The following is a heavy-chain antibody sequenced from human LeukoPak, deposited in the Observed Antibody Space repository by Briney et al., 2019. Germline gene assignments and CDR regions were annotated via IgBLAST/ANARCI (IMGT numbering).Heavy chain of an antibody. CDR2: IYHSGST. J-gene: IGHJ4*02. Sequence: SETLSLTRTVSGYSISRSYYWGWTRRPPGRGREWIGSIYHSGSTYYNPSLKSRVTISVDTSKNQFSLKLSSVTAADTAVYYCARVGGYYGVPVGVDYWGQGTLVTVSS. D-gene: IGHD4-17*01. CDR3: ARVGGYYGVPVGVDY. CDR1: GYSISRSYY. V-gene: IGHV4-38-2*02.